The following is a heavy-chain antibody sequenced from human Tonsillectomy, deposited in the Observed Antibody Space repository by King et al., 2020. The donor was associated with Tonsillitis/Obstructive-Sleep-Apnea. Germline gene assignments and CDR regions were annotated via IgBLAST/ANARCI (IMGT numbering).Heavy chain of an antibody. V-gene: IGHV2-5*02. Sequence: TLKESGPTLVKPTQTLTLTCMFSGCSLSTGTGGGAWIRQPPGKALEWLAVIYWDDDKRYSPSLKSRLAITKDTSKNQVVLTMTNMDPVDTATYYCAHLTITFGGVVGIDAFDIWGQGTMVTVSS. J-gene: IGHJ3*02. CDR1: GCSLSTGTGG. CDR3: AHLTITFGGVVGIDAFDI. D-gene: IGHD3-16*02. CDR2: IYWDDDK.